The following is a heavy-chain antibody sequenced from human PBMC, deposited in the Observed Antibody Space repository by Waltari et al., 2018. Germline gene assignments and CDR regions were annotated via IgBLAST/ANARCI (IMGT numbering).Heavy chain of an antibody. J-gene: IGHJ3*02. V-gene: IGHV1-69*01. CDR1: GGTFSSYA. CDR2: IIPSFGTA. D-gene: IGHD2-21*02. CDR3: ARSGCGGDCYEAFDI. Sequence: QVQLVQSGAEVKKPGSSVKVSCKASGGTFSSYAISWVRQAPGQGLEVMGGIIPSFGTANYAQQFQGRVTITADESTVPAYIELSSLRSEDTAVYYCARSGCGGDCYEAFDIWGQGTMVTVSS.